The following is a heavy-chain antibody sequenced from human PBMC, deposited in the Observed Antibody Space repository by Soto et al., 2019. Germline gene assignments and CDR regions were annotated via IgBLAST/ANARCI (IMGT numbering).Heavy chain of an antibody. J-gene: IGHJ5*02. D-gene: IGHD2-21*02. CDR3: ATGLTLPVRPSFDT. V-gene: IGHV3-53*01. CDR1: GFTVSGNY. Sequence: GGSLRLSCAASGFTVSGNYITWVRQAPGKGLEWVSVIFSGDNTYYSDSVKGRFTISRDNSKNTVYLQMNRLRGDDTAVYFCATGLTLPVRPSFDTWGQGTLVTVS. CDR2: IFSGDNT.